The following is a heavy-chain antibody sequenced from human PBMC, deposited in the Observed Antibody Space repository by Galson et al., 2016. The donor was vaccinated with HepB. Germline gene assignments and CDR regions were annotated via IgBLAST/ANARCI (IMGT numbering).Heavy chain of an antibody. V-gene: IGHV3-7*03. J-gene: IGHJ4*02. CDR1: GFTFSTYW. CDR3: AKGMYGSGSSRNLEF. CDR2: IKQDGSEK. D-gene: IGHD3-10*01. Sequence: SLRLSCAASGFTFSTYWMTWVRQAPGKGLEWVASIKQDGSEKYYVDSVKGRFTISRDNAKNSLYLQMNSLRAEDTAVYYCAKGMYGSGSSRNLEFWGRGTLVTVSS.